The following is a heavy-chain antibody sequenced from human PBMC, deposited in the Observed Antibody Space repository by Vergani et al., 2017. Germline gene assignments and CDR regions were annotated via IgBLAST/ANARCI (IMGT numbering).Heavy chain of an antibody. D-gene: IGHD6-13*01. Sequence: EVQLVESGGGLVQPGGSLRLSCAASGFTFSSYEMNWVRQAPGKGVEWVSYISSSGSTIYYADSVKGRFTISRDNAKNSLYLQMNSLRAEDTAVYYCARVYSSSWFDAFDIWGQGTMVTVSS. J-gene: IGHJ3*02. CDR2: ISSSGSTI. CDR1: GFTFSSYE. V-gene: IGHV3-48*03. CDR3: ARVYSSSWFDAFDI.